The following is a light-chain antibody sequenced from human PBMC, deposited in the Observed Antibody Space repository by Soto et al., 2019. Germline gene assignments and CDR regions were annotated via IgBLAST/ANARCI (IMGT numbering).Light chain of an antibody. J-gene: IGKJ1*01. V-gene: IGKV3-20*01. CDR2: AAS. Sequence: DIVLTQSPATLSLSPGERATLSCRASQSVPSRDVAWYQQKPGQAPRLLIYAASSRANGVPDRFSGSGSWTDFTLTINILDPEDFAVYYCQQYGSSRTFGQGTRVDVK. CDR1: QSVPSRD. CDR3: QQYGSSRT.